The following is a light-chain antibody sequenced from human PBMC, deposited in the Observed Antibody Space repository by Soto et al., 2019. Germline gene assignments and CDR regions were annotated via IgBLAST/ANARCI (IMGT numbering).Light chain of an antibody. CDR1: QSVSSSY. Sequence: EIVLTQSPGTLSLSPGEIATLSCRASQSVSSSYLAWYQQKPGQAPRLLIYGASSRATGSPDRFSGSGSGTEYTLPTSRLEPEDFAVYYCQQYGSSPPITFGKGTRLEIK. CDR3: QQYGSSPPIT. CDR2: GAS. J-gene: IGKJ5*01. V-gene: IGKV3-20*01.